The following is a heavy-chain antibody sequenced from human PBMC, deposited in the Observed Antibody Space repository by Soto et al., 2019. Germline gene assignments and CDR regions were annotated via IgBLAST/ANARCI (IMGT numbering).Heavy chain of an antibody. D-gene: IGHD6-13*01. CDR3: ARDGESGIAAAGPT. V-gene: IGHV4-61*01. CDR2: IYYSGST. Sequence: TSETLSLTCTVSGGSVSSGSYYWSWSRQPPGKGLEWIGYIYYSGSTNYNPSLKSRVTISVDTSKNQFSLKLSSVTAADTAVYYCARDGESGIAAAGPTWGQGTLVTVSS. CDR1: GGSVSSGSYY. J-gene: IGHJ5*02.